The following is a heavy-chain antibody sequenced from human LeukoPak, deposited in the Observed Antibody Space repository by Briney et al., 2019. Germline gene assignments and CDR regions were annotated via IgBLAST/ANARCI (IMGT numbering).Heavy chain of an antibody. V-gene: IGHV6-1*01. Sequence: SQTLSLTCAISGDSVSSNSAAWNWIRQSPSRGLEWLGRTYYRSKWYNDYAVSVKSRITINPDTSKNQFSLKLSSVTAADTAVYYCAREEDIVVVAPEGLWGIWGQGTMVTVSS. CDR3: AREEDIVVVAPEGLWGI. CDR2: TYYRSKWYN. J-gene: IGHJ3*02. CDR1: GDSVSSNSAA. D-gene: IGHD2-15*01.